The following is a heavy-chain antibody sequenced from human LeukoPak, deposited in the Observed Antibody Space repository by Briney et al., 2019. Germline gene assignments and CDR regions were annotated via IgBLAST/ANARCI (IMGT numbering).Heavy chain of an antibody. CDR1: GFTFSNAW. J-gene: IGHJ4*02. Sequence: PGGSLRLSCAASGFTFSNAWMSWVRQAPGKGLEWVGHIKSKTDGGTTDYAAPVKGRLTISRDDSKNTLYLQMNSLKTEDTAVYYCTTGLYSSRPEIDYWGQGTLVTVSS. V-gene: IGHV3-15*01. D-gene: IGHD6-13*01. CDR2: IKSKTDGGTT. CDR3: TTGLYSSRPEIDY.